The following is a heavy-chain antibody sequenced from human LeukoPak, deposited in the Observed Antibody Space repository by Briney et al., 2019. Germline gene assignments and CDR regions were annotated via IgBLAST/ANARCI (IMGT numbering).Heavy chain of an antibody. CDR3: AVTWPITGTDY. J-gene: IGHJ4*02. D-gene: IGHD1-20*01. CDR1: GYTFTGYY. CDR2: INPNSGGT. V-gene: IGHV1-2*06. Sequence: ASVKVSCKASGYTFTGYYMHWVRQAPGQGLEWMGRINPNSGGTNYAQKFQGRVTVTRDTSISTAYMELSRLRSDDTAVYYCAVTWPITGTDYWGQGTLVTVSS.